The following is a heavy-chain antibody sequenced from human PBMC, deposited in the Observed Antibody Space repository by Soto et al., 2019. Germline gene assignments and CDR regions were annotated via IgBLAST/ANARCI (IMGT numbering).Heavy chain of an antibody. D-gene: IGHD1-26*01. J-gene: IGHJ6*02. V-gene: IGHV3-9*01. CDR2: ISWNSGSI. CDR1: GFTFDDYA. Sequence: PGGSLRLSCAASGFTFDDYAMHWVRQAPGKGLEWVSGISWNSGSIGYADSVKGRFTISRDNAKNSLYLQMNSLRAEDTALYYCAKDRKWELLRGMDVWGQGTTVTVSS. CDR3: AKDRKWELLRGMDV.